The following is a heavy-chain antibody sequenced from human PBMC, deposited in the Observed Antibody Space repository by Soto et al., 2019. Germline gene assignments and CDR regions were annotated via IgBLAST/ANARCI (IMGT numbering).Heavy chain of an antibody. D-gene: IGHD7-27*01. CDR1: GYSFTHFE. J-gene: IGHJ4*02. Sequence: QVQLVQSGPEVKQPGASVRISCQASGYSFTHFEMHFVRQAPGQRLEWMGWINTGNGDTKYSQKFQGRVTFTRDTSASTAYLDLDGLTSDDTSFYFCARGLTRLDYWGQGTLVTVSS. CDR3: ARGLTRLDY. CDR2: INTGNGDT. V-gene: IGHV1-3*04.